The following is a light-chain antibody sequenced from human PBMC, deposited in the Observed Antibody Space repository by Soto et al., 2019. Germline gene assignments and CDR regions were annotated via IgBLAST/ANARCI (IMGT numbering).Light chain of an antibody. CDR2: AAS. V-gene: IGKV1-12*01. Sequence: DIQMTQSPSSVSAPVGDRVTITCRASQGVGSWLAWYQQKTGKAPKLLIFAASSLQSGVPSRFSGSGSGTDFTLTISSLQPEDVASYYCQQANSFPWTFGQGTKVEIK. CDR3: QQANSFPWT. CDR1: QGVGSW. J-gene: IGKJ1*01.